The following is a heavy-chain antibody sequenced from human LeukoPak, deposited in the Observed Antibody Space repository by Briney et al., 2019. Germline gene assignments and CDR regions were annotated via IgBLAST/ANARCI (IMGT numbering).Heavy chain of an antibody. CDR1: GFTFSSYA. Sequence: GGSLRLSCAASGFTFSSYAMSWVRQAPGKGLEWVSAISGSGGSTYYADSVKGRFTISRDNSKNTLYLQMNSLRAEDTAVYYCAKDPPIYSEQQLVEGYFDYWGQGTLVTVSS. CDR2: ISGSGGST. J-gene: IGHJ4*02. D-gene: IGHD6-13*01. CDR3: AKDPPIYSEQQLVEGYFDY. V-gene: IGHV3-23*01.